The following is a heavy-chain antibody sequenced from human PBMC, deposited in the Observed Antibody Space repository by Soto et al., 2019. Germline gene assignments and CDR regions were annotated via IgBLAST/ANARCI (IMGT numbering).Heavy chain of an antibody. J-gene: IGHJ6*03. V-gene: IGHV3-74*01. CDR1: GFSFSIYW. CDR3: ATGLSTRGYYMDA. Sequence: GGSLRLSCAASGFSFSIYWMHWVRQAPGKGLVWVSRIITDGSSTSYADSVKGRFAISRDNAKNTLYLQMNSLRAEDTAVYYCATGLSTRGYYMDAWGKGTTVTVSS. D-gene: IGHD1-26*01. CDR2: IITDGSST.